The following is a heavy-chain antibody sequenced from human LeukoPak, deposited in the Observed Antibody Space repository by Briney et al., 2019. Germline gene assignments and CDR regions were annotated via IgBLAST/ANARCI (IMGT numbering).Heavy chain of an antibody. CDR2: ISSSSSYI. J-gene: IGHJ1*01. CDR1: GFTFSSYS. V-gene: IGHV3-21*01. CDR3: AKDGRNYYDSSGSIEYFQH. D-gene: IGHD3-22*01. Sequence: GGSLRLSCAASGFTFSSYSMNWVRQAPGKGLEWVSSISSSSSYIYYADSVKGRFTVSRDNAKNSLYLQMNSLRAEDTAVYYCAKDGRNYYDSSGSIEYFQHWGQGTLVTVSS.